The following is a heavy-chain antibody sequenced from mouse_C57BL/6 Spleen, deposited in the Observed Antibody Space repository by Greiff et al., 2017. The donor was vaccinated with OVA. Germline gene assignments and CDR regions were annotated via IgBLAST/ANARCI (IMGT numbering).Heavy chain of an antibody. CDR3: ARGGLTGTGGYFDY. CDR1: GFTFSDYY. J-gene: IGHJ2*01. D-gene: IGHD4-1*01. V-gene: IGHV5-16*01. CDR2: INYDGSST. Sequence: VQLKESEGGLVQPGSSMKLSCTASGFTFSDYYMAWVRQVPEKGLEWVANINYDGSSTYYLDSLKSRFIISRDNAKNILYLQMSSLKSEDTATYYCARGGLTGTGGYFDYWGQGTTLTVSS.